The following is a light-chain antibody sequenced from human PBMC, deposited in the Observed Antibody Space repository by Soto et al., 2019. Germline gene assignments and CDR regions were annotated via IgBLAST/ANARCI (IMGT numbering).Light chain of an antibody. J-gene: IGKJ2*01. CDR1: QSISTTY. V-gene: IGKV3-20*01. Sequence: EIVVTQSPGTLSLSPGERATLSCRASQSISTTYLAWYQQRPGQAPRLLIYGTSSRATGIPDRFSGSGSATDVTLTINRLEPEDFSVYYCQQYGSSPYTFGQGTKLEIK. CDR2: GTS. CDR3: QQYGSSPYT.